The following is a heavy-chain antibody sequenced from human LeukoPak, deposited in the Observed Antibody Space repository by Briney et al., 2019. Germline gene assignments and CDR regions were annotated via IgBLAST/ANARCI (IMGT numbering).Heavy chain of an antibody. CDR2: IRYDGSNK. CDR3: ARPLYGDYYYYYGMDV. D-gene: IGHD4-17*01. Sequence: PGGSLRLSCAASGFTFSSYGMHWVRQAPGKGLEWVAFIRYDGSNKYYADSVKGRFTISRDNAKNSLYLQMNCLRAEDTAVYYCARPLYGDYYYYYGMDVWGQGTTVTVSS. V-gene: IGHV3-30*02. CDR1: GFTFSSYG. J-gene: IGHJ6*02.